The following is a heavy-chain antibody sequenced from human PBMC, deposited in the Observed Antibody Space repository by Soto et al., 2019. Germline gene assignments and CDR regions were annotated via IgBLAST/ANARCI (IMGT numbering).Heavy chain of an antibody. J-gene: IGHJ5*02. V-gene: IGHV1-8*01. CDR1: GYTFTSYD. Sequence: QVQLVQSGAEVKKPGASVKVSCKPSGYTFTSYDINWVRQATGKGLEWMGWMNPNSVNTGYAQKFQGGVTMTRNTSISTAYRELSSMRSEDTAVYYCARRVRKWGFDPWGQATLVTVSS. CDR2: MNPNSVNT. D-gene: IGHD2-21*01. CDR3: ARRVRKWGFDP.